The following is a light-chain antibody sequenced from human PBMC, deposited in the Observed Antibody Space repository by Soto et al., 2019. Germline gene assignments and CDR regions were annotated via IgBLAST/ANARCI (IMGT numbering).Light chain of an antibody. CDR2: EVS. J-gene: IGLJ1*01. CDR1: SSDVGGYNY. CDR3: SSYTSSSTLV. Sequence: QSALTQPASVSGSPGQSITISCTGTSSDVGGYNYVSWYQQHPGKAPKLMIYEVSNRPSGVSNRFSGSKSGNTASLTISGVQAEDEAAYYCSSYTSSSTLVFGTGTTLTVL. V-gene: IGLV2-14*01.